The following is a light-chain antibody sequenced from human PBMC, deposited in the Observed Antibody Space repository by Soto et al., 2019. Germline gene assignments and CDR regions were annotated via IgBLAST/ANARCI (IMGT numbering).Light chain of an antibody. CDR3: TSYASSSTPVI. V-gene: IGLV2-14*01. Sequence: QSVLTQPASVSGSPGQSITISCTGTSSDVGGYNYVSWYQHHPGKAPQLMIYEVNNRPSGVSNRFSGSKSGNTASLTISGLQAEDEADYYCTSYASSSTPVIFGGGTKLTVL. CDR1: SSDVGGYNY. J-gene: IGLJ2*01. CDR2: EVN.